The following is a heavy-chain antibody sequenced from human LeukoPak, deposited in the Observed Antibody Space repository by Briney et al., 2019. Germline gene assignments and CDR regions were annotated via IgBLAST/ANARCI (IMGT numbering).Heavy chain of an antibody. CDR1: GFTFSSYW. V-gene: IGHV3-7*01. CDR2: KKQDGSEK. Sequence: SLKISCAASGFTFSSYWMSWVRQAPGKGLEWVANKKQDGSEKYYVDSVKGRFTISRDNAKNSLYLQMNSLRAEDTAVYYCARAGGAFWSGPSDYWGQGTLVTVSS. J-gene: IGHJ4*02. CDR3: ARAGGAFWSGPSDY. D-gene: IGHD3-3*01.